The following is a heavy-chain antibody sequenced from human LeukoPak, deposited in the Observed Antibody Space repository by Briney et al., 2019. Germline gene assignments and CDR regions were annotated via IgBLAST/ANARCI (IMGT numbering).Heavy chain of an antibody. CDR2: INHSGST. CDR1: GGSFSGYY. CDR3: ARGPYYYDSSGAFDP. J-gene: IGHJ5*02. V-gene: IGHV4-34*01. Sequence: SETLSLTCAVYGGSFSGYYWSWIRQPPGKRLEWIGEINHSGSTNYNPSLKSRVTISVDTSKNQFSLKLSSVTAADTAVYYCARGPYYYDSSGAFDPWGQGTLVTVSS. D-gene: IGHD3-22*01.